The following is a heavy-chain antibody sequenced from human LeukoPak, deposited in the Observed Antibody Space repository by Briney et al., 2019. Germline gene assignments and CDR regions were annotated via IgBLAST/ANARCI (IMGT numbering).Heavy chain of an antibody. CDR3: ATDRIAVAGTPDDAFDI. CDR1: GYTLTELS. CDR2: FDPEDGET. D-gene: IGHD6-19*01. Sequence: ASVKVSCKVSGYTLTELSMHWVRQAPGKGLEWMGGFDPEDGETIYAKKFQGRVTMTEDTSTDTAYMELSSLRSEDTAVYYCATDRIAVAGTPDDAFDIWGQGTMVTVSS. J-gene: IGHJ3*02. V-gene: IGHV1-24*01.